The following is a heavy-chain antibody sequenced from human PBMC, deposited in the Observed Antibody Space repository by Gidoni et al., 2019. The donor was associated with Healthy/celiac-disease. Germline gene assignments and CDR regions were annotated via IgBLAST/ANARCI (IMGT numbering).Heavy chain of an antibody. Sequence: QVQLVQSGAEVKKPGSSVKVSCKASGGTFSSYAISWVRPAPGQGLEWMGGIIPIFGTANYAQKCQGRVTITADESTSTAYMELSSLRSEDTAVYYCAREVEMATKGGNYYYYMDVWGKGTTVTVSS. CDR3: AREVEMATKGGNYYYYMDV. CDR2: IIPIFGTA. V-gene: IGHV1-69*01. J-gene: IGHJ6*03. CDR1: GGTFSSYA. D-gene: IGHD5-12*01.